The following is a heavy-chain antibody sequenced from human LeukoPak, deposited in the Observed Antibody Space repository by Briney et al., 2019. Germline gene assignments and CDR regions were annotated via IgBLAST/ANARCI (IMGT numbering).Heavy chain of an antibody. CDR3: ARSIDGDYSDH. J-gene: IGHJ4*02. CDR2: ISSSSSYI. D-gene: IGHD4-17*01. V-gene: IGHV3-21*01. CDR1: GFTFSSYW. Sequence: AGGSLRLSCAASGFTFSSYWMNWVRQAPGKGLEWVSSISSSSSYIYYADSVKGRFTISRDNAKNSLYLQMNSLRAEDTAVYYCARSIDGDYSDHWGQGTLVTVSS.